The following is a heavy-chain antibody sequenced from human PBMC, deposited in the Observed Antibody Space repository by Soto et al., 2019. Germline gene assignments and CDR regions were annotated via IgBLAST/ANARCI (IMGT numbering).Heavy chain of an antibody. V-gene: IGHV3-23*01. CDR2: ISGSGGST. CDR1: GFTFSSYA. CDR3: AKRGRGGYGSGYFDY. Sequence: EVQLLESGGGLVQPGGSLRLPCAASGFTFSSYAMSWVRQAPGKGLEWVSAISGSGGSTYYADSVKGRFTISRDNSKNTLYLQMNSLRAEDTAVYYCAKRGRGGYGSGYFDYWGQGTLVTVSS. D-gene: IGHD3-10*01. J-gene: IGHJ4*02.